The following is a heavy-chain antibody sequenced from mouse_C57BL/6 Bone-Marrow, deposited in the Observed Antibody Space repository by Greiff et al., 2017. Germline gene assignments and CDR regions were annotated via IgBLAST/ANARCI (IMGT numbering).Heavy chain of an antibody. CDR2: IWPGGGT. V-gene: IGHV2-9-1*01. J-gene: IGHJ3*01. CDR3: ARTHYYGSSGFAY. D-gene: IGHD1-1*01. Sequence: VKLMESGPGLVAPSQSLSITCTVSGFSLTSYAISWVRQPPGKGLEWLGVIWPGGGTTYNSALKSRLSISKDNSKSQVFIKMNMLQTDDTARYYCARTHYYGSSGFAYWGQGTLVTVSA. CDR1: GFSLTSYA.